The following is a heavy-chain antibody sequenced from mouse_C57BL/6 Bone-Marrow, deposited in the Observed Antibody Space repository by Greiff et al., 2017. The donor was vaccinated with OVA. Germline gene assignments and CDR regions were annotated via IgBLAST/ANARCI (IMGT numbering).Heavy chain of an antibody. CDR3: VRDEGRNWCDWYVDV. Sequence: VQLKESGGGLVQPKGSLKLSCAASGFTFNTYAMHWVRQAPGKGLEWVARIRNKSSNYATYYADSVKDRFTISRDDSQSMLYLQMNNLKTEDTAMYYCVRDEGRNWCDWYVDVWGTGTTVTVSS. CDR1: GFTFNTYA. CDR2: IRNKSSNYAT. D-gene: IGHD4-1*01. J-gene: IGHJ1*03. V-gene: IGHV10-3*01.